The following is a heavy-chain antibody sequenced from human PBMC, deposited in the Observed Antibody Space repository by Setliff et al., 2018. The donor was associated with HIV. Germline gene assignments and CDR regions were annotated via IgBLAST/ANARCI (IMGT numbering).Heavy chain of an antibody. D-gene: IGHD3-16*01. CDR1: GFTFSTYW. CDR2: INSDGSVT. CDR3: ARVDDDYVWARTYFDY. V-gene: IGHV3-74*01. Sequence: PGGSLRLSCAASGFTFSTYWMHWVRQSPGKGLVSVSRINSDGSVTNYADSVKGRFTISRDNAKNTLYLQMSSLRADDTAVYYCARVDDDYVWARTYFDYWGQGSLVTVSS. J-gene: IGHJ4*02.